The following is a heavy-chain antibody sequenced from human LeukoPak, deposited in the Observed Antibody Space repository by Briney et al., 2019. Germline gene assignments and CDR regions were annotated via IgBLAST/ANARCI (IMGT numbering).Heavy chain of an antibody. V-gene: IGHV3-30*03. J-gene: IGHJ3*02. CDR1: GFTFSNYD. CDR2: ISYDGSNK. CDR3: ARGGSYYASGSYFAFDI. D-gene: IGHD3-10*01. Sequence: GGSLRLSCAASGFTFSNYDMHWVRQAPGKGLEWVAVISYDGSNKYYADSVKGRFTISRDNSKNTPYLQMNSLRPQDTAVYYCARGGSYYASGSYFAFDIWGQGTMVTVSS.